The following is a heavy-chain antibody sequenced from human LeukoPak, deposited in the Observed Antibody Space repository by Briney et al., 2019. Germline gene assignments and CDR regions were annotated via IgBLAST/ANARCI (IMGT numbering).Heavy chain of an antibody. CDR2: ITGSGGNT. V-gene: IGHV3-23*01. Sequence: PGGSLRLSCAASGFTFSNYAMSWVRQAPGKGLEWVSAITGSGGNTYYADSVKGRFTISRDNAKNTLYLQMNSLRVEDTAVYYCARVSYCSGGSCYSYFDYWGQGTLVTVSS. J-gene: IGHJ4*02. CDR1: GFTFSNYA. D-gene: IGHD2-15*01. CDR3: ARVSYCSGGSCYSYFDY.